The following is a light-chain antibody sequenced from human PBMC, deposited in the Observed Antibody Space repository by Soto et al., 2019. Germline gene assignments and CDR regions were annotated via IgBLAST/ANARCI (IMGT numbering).Light chain of an antibody. CDR3: NSYTNSSAVV. V-gene: IGLV2-14*01. CDR1: RDDIGAYDY. CDR2: EVT. J-gene: IGLJ2*01. Sequence: QSAVTQPASVSGAPVQSITISCDGPRDDIGAYDYVSWYQQHPGNAPKLLVYEVTNRPSGVSDRFSGSKSGNTASLTISGLQAEDEADYYCNSYTNSSAVVFGGGTKVTVL.